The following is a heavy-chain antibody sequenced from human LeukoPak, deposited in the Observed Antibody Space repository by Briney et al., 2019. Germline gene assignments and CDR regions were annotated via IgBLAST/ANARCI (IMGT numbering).Heavy chain of an antibody. CDR3: ARDAGSYYFDY. V-gene: IGHV3-33*01. CDR1: GFTFSSYG. J-gene: IGHJ4*02. Sequence: GRSLRLSCAASGFTFSSYGMHWVRQAPGKGLEGVAVIWYDGSNKYYADSVKGRFTISRDNSKNTLYLQMNSLRAEDTAVYYCARDAGSYYFDYWGQGTLVTVSS. CDR2: IWYDGSNK. D-gene: IGHD1-26*01.